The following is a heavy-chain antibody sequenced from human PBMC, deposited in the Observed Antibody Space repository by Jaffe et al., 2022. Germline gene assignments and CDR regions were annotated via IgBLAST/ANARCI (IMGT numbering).Heavy chain of an antibody. CDR1: GVSISTYY. Sequence: QVQLQESGPGLVKPSETLSLTCTVSGVSISTYYWSWIRQPPGKGLEWIGDIFSSGSTKYNPSLKSRVTIVVDTSKNQFSLKLSSVNTADTAVYYCARVAGGSPYNFHMDVWGKGTTVTVSS. J-gene: IGHJ6*03. D-gene: IGHD2-8*02. CDR2: IFSSGST. V-gene: IGHV4-59*01. CDR3: ARVAGGSPYNFHMDV.